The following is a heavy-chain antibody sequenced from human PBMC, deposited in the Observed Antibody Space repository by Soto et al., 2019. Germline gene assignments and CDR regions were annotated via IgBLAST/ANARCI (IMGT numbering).Heavy chain of an antibody. J-gene: IGHJ6*02. CDR2: IIPIFGTA. V-gene: IGHV1-69*13. CDR3: ASSITGTTGDYYYYYGMDV. D-gene: IGHD1-7*01. CDR1: GGTFSSYA. Sequence: GASVKVSCKASGGTFSSYAISWVRQAPGQGLEWMGGIIPIFGTANYAQKFQGRVTITADESTSTAYMELSSLRSEDTAVYYCASSITGTTGDYYYYYGMDVWGQGTTVIVSS.